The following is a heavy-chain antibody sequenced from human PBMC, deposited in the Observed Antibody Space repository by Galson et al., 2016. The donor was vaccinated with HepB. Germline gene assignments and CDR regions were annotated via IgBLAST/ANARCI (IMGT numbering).Heavy chain of an antibody. CDR1: GFIFSSHA. Sequence: SLRLSCAASGFIFSSHAMHWARQAPGEGLEYVAGINDYGTTTHYRDSVKDRFTISRDDSKNTVYVQMTSLRLEDTAVYHCVKDLSGKYSFDFWGQGILVTVSS. D-gene: IGHD1-26*01. J-gene: IGHJ4*02. CDR3: VKDLSGKYSFDF. V-gene: IGHV3-64*05. CDR2: INDYGTTT.